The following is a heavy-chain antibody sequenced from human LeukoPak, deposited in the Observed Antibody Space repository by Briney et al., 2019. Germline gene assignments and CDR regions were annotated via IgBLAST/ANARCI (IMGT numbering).Heavy chain of an antibody. CDR2: MKQDGSEK. D-gene: IGHD3-10*01. CDR3: ARDGWFGELLQTGGFLDY. J-gene: IGHJ4*02. CDR1: GFNFRTYW. Sequence: GGSLRLSCATPGFNFRTYWMTWVRQAPGKGLEWVANMKQDGSEKNYVDSVKGRFTISRDNDKNSLYLQMNSLRVEDTAVYYCARDGWFGELLQTGGFLDYWGQGTLVTVSS. V-gene: IGHV3-7*01.